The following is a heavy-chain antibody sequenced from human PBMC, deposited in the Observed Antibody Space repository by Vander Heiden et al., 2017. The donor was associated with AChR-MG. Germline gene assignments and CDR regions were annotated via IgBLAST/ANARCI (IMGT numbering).Heavy chain of an antibody. J-gene: IGHJ3*02. Sequence: EVQLVESGGGVVQPGRSLSLSCSGSGFTFGDPAMSWVRPAPGKGLEWVGFIRRKAYGGATAYAASVEGRFTIARDDSKRIEYRQMNSLKTENTAVEYCTTIDSFDIWGQWTMVTVSS. CDR3: TTIDSFDI. V-gene: IGHV3-49*04. CDR1: GFTFGDPA. CDR2: IRRKAYGGAT.